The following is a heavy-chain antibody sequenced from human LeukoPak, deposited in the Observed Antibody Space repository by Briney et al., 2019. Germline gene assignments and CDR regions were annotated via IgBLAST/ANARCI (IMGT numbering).Heavy chain of an antibody. Sequence: SETLSLTCTVPGGSISSSNYYWGWIRQPPGKGLEWIGSIYYSGSTYYNPFLKSRVTISVDTSKNQFSLKLSSVTAADTAVYYCARHSSSTSPDRYWGQGTLVTVSS. J-gene: IGHJ4*02. CDR3: ARHSSSTSPDRY. CDR2: IYYSGST. D-gene: IGHD2-2*01. CDR1: GGSISSSNYY. V-gene: IGHV4-39*01.